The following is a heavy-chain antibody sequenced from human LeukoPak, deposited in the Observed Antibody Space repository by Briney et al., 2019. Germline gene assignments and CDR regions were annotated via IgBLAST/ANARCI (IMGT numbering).Heavy chain of an antibody. CDR2: ISAYNGNT. CDR1: GYTFTGYY. J-gene: IGHJ4*02. V-gene: IGHV1-18*04. Sequence: ASVKVSCKASGYTFTGYYMHWVRQAPGQGLEWMGWISAYNGNTNYAQKLQGRVTMTTDTSTSTAYMELRSLRSDDTAVYYCARDLPESEGIDYWGQGTLVTVSS. CDR3: ARDLPESEGIDY. D-gene: IGHD1-14*01.